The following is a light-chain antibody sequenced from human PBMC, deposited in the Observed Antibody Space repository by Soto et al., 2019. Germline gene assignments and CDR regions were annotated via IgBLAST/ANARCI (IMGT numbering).Light chain of an antibody. CDR3: QQLSRYRLP. V-gene: IGKV1-9*01. J-gene: IGKJ4*01. Sequence: DIQFAQSPSVVSASVGDTVPITRRSGQALRNYLACYQQKQGKSPDLLIYSASTFQRGVPSRLSGSGSETEFSLTISAWQPEDFATYYCQQLSRYRLPCGGGTKVDSK. CDR2: SAS. CDR1: QALRNY.